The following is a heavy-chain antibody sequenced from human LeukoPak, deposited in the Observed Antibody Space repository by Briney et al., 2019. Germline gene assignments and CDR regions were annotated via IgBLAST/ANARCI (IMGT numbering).Heavy chain of an antibody. CDR1: GFTFSSYS. V-gene: IGHV3-21*01. CDR3: ARGVVVPAVPLDC. Sequence: GGSLRLSCAASGFTFSSYSMNWVRQAPGKGLEWVSSISSSSSYIYYADSVEGRFTISRDNAKNSLYLQMNSLRAEDTAVYYCARGVVVPAVPLDCWGQGTLVTVSS. J-gene: IGHJ4*02. D-gene: IGHD2-2*01. CDR2: ISSSSSYI.